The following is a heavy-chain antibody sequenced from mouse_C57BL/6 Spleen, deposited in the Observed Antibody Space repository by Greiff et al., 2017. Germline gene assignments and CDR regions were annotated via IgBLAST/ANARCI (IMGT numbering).Heavy chain of an antibody. CDR1: GFTFSDYG. D-gene: IGHD1-1*01. CDR3: ARTYYGSSPYAMDY. Sequence: EVMLVESGGGLVKPGGSLKLSCAASGFTFSDYGMHWVRQAPEKGLEWVAYISSGSSTIYYADTVKGRFTISRDNAKNTLFLQMTSLRSEDTAMYYGARTYYGSSPYAMDYWGQGTSVTVSS. CDR2: ISSGSSTI. J-gene: IGHJ4*01. V-gene: IGHV5-17*01.